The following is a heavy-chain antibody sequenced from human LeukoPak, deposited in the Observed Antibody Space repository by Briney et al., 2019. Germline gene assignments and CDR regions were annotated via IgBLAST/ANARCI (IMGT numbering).Heavy chain of an antibody. Sequence: GGSLRLSCTASGFTFNGNCRNWVRQAPGKGLEWVSSVSTSSSYIYYADSVKGRSTISRNNPKNSLYLQMNSLRAEDTAVYYCARNRGDPSYFDYWGQGTLVTVSS. CDR1: GFTFNGNC. CDR2: VSTSSSYI. D-gene: IGHD4-17*01. CDR3: ARNRGDPSYFDY. V-gene: IGHV3-21*01. J-gene: IGHJ4*02.